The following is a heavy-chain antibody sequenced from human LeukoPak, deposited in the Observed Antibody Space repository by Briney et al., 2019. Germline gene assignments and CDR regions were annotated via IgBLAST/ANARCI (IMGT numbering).Heavy chain of an antibody. Sequence: GGSLRLSCAASGFTFSSYWMSWVRQAPGKGLEWVANIKKDGSEKYYVDSVKGRFTISRDNAKNTLYLQMNSLRAEDTAVYYCAGYYGSGSYGVWGKGTTVTVSS. CDR1: GFTFSSYW. J-gene: IGHJ6*04. CDR2: IKKDGSEK. D-gene: IGHD3-10*01. CDR3: AGYYGSGSYGV. V-gene: IGHV3-7*01.